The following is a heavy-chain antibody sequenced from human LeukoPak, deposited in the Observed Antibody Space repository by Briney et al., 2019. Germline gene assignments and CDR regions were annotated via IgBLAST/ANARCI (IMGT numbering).Heavy chain of an antibody. J-gene: IGHJ4*02. D-gene: IGHD5-12*01. CDR1: GFTFSSYA. V-gene: IGHV3-30*04. CDR3: ARDRGDYSGWQTYYFDY. CDR2: ISYDGSNK. Sequence: PGGSLRLSCAASGFTFSSYAIHWVRQAPGKGLEWVAVISYDGSNKYYADSVKGRFTISRDNSKNTLYLQMNSLRAEDTAVYYCARDRGDYSGWQTYYFDYWGQGTLVTVSS.